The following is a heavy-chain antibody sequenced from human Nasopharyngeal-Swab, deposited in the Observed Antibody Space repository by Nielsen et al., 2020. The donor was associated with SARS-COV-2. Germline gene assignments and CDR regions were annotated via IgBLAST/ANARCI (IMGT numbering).Heavy chain of an antibody. CDR3: ARGGYYYDRGGDKKTKQFDS. CDR2: IIPIFSPT. D-gene: IGHD3-22*01. J-gene: IGHJ4*02. V-gene: IGHV1-69*13. CDR1: GGSFTTHA. Sequence: SVKVSCKASGGSFTTHAINWVRQAPGQGLEWMGGIIPIFSPTIYAQKFRGRVRITADEPTSTVYMELSSLRSEDTAVYYCARGGYYYDRGGDKKTKQFDSWGQGTLVTVSS.